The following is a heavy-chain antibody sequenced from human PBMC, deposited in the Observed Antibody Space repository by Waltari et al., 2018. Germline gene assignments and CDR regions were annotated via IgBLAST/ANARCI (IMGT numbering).Heavy chain of an antibody. D-gene: IGHD6-13*01. V-gene: IGHV1-69*08. J-gene: IGHJ3*02. CDR2: IIPIFGTA. CDR1: GGTFSRYA. CDR3: ARERSSSWYGDAFDI. Sequence: QVQLVQSGAEVKKPGSSVKASCKASGGTFSRYAISWVRPAPGQGLEWMGMIIPIFGTANYAQKFQGRVTITADKSTSTAYMELSSLRSEDTAVYYCARERSSSWYGDAFDIWGQGTMVTVSS.